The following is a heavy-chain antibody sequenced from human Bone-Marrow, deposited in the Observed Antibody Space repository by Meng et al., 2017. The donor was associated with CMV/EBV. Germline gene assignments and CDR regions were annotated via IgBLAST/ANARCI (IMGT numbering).Heavy chain of an antibody. J-gene: IGHJ3*01. CDR1: GFHFNIYS. D-gene: IGHD3-3*01. V-gene: IGHV3-21*01. CDR2: VRSSNNDM. CDR3: ARDVWGGYSGGCFDF. Sequence: SGFHFNIYSMNSVRQAPGKGLEWVSTVRSSNNDMLYTDSVKGRFTISRDIAKNSLYLQMNSLRAEDTAVYYCARDVWGGYSGGCFDFWGQGTMVTVSS.